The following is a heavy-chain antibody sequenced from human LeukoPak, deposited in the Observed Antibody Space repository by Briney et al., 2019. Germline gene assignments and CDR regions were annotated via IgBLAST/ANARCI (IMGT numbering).Heavy chain of an antibody. CDR3: ATRRGEN. CDR1: GFTFSTYW. J-gene: IGHJ4*02. Sequence: PGGSLRLSCAASGFTFSTYWMSWVRQAPGKGLEWVALIEEVDSDTYYMDSVRGRFTIFRDNADNSLSLQMNSLRGDDTAVYYCATRRGENWGQGTLVTVSS. V-gene: IGHV3-7*01. CDR2: IEEVDSDT.